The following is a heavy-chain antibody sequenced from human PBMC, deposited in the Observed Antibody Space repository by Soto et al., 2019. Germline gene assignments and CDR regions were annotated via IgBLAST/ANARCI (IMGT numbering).Heavy chain of an antibody. V-gene: IGHV4-59*08. CDR1: DGCSSSYY. CDR3: ASLPSTVNNNDARDS. CDR2: IYYSGST. Sequence: PSETLSLTCPVADGCSSSYYWSWIRQPPGKGLEWIGYIYYSGSTNYNPSLKSRVTISVDTSKNQFSLKLSSVTAADTAVYYCASLPSTVNNNDARDSCGQGTMLTVSS. D-gene: IGHD4-17*01. J-gene: IGHJ3*02.